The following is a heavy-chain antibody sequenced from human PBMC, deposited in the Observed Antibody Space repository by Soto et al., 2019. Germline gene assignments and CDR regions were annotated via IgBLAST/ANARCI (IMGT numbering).Heavy chain of an antibody. J-gene: IGHJ4*02. CDR1: GFTFSSYS. D-gene: IGHD3-3*01. CDR3: ARVPTYYDFWSGYYNDY. CDR2: ISSSSSTI. Sequence: GGSLRLSCAASGFTFSSYSMNWVRQAPGEGLEWVSYISSSSSTIYYADSVKGRFTISRDNAKNSLYLQMNSLRDEDTAVYYCARVPTYYDFWSGYYNDYWGQGTLVTLSS. V-gene: IGHV3-48*02.